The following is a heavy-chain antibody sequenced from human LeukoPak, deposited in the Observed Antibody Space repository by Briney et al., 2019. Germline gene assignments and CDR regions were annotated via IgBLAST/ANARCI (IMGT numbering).Heavy chain of an antibody. D-gene: IGHD6-13*01. CDR1: AFSLNAYI. J-gene: IGHJ4*02. CDR3: ARDGPYSSSWYRPSPLDY. V-gene: IGHV3-21*01. CDR2: ISYTGTYI. Sequence: PGGSLRLSCAASAFSLNAYIMNWVRQAPGKGLEWVSSISYTGTYIYYADSVKGRFTISRDNAKNSLYLQVNSLRAEDTAVYYCARDGPYSSSWYRPSPLDYWGQGTLVTVSS.